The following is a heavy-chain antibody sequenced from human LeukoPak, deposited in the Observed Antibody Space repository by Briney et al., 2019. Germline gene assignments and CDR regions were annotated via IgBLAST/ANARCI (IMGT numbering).Heavy chain of an antibody. CDR2: ISYDGSNK. D-gene: IGHD1-26*01. CDR3: ARESYLGKWGGHAIDYFDY. Sequence: QTGGSLRLSCAASGFTFSSYNMHWVRQAPGKGLEWVAVISYDGSNKYYADSVKGRFTISRDNSKNTLYLQMNSLRAEDTAVYYCARESYLGKWGGHAIDYFDYWGQGTLVTVSS. V-gene: IGHV3-30*03. J-gene: IGHJ4*02. CDR1: GFTFSSYN.